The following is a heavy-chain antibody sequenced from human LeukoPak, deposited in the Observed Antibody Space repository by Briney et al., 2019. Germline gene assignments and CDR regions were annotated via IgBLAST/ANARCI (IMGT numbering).Heavy chain of an antibody. Sequence: GASMKVSCKASGYTFTNYFMHWVRQAPGQGLEWVGIINPSGGSTSYAQQFQGRVTMTRDTSTSTVYMELSSVGSEDTAVYYCARGDSSGYSVFHYWGQGTLVTVSS. V-gene: IGHV1-46*01. CDR3: ARGDSSGYSVFHY. CDR2: INPSGGST. J-gene: IGHJ4*02. D-gene: IGHD3-22*01. CDR1: GYTFTNYF.